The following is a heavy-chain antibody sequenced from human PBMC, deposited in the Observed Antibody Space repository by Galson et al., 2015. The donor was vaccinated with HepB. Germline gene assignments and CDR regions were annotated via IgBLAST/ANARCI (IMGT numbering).Heavy chain of an antibody. V-gene: IGHV3-64*01. Sequence: SLRLSCAASGFTFGSYAFHWVRQASGKGLQYVSTISSNGYAKYYANSVKGRFTISRDNSKSTLYLQMGSLSPEDMGVYYCAREGTTYDSWSGYAPRGDPFDMWGRGTMVTVSS. CDR2: ISSNGYAK. CDR3: AREGTTYDSWSGYAPRGDPFDM. J-gene: IGHJ3*02. CDR1: GFTFGSYA. D-gene: IGHD3-3*01.